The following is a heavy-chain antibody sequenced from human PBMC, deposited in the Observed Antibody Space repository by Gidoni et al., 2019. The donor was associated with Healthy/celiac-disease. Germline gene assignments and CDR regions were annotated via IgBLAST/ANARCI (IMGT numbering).Heavy chain of an antibody. CDR3: ARAVSEGVATIAIPYYYYYGMDV. D-gene: IGHD5-12*01. CDR2: VDPEDGET. Sequence: EVQLVQSGAEVKKPGATVKISCKVSGYTFTDYYMHWVQQAPGKGLEWMGLVDPEDGETIYAEKFQGRVTITADTSTDTAYMELSSLRSEDTAVYYCARAVSEGVATIAIPYYYYYGMDVWGQGTTVTVSS. V-gene: IGHV1-69-2*01. J-gene: IGHJ6*02. CDR1: GYTFTDYY.